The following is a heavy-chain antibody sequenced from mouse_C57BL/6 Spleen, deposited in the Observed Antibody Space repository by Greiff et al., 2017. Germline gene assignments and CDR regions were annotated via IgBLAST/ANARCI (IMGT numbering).Heavy chain of an antibody. Sequence: QVQLQQSGPELVKPGASVKISCKASGYAFSSSWMNWVKQRPGQGLEWIGRIYPGDGDTNYNGKFKGKATLTADKSSSTAYMQLSSLTSEDSAVYFCETLYYYGRSYYWGQGTTRTVSS. V-gene: IGHV1-82*01. CDR1: GYAFSSSW. D-gene: IGHD1-1*01. CDR2: IYPGDGDT. CDR3: ETLYYYGRSYY. J-gene: IGHJ2*01.